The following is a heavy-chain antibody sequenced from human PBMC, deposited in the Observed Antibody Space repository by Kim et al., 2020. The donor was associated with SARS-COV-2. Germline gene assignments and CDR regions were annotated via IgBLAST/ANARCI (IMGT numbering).Heavy chain of an antibody. CDR2: ISYDGSNK. CDR1: GFTFSSYA. Sequence: GGSLRLSCAASGFTFSSYAMHWVRQAPGKGLEWVAVISYDGSNKYYADSVKGRFTISRDNSKNTLYLQMNSLRAEDTAVYYCARDPLRYCSSTSCYTEYYYYGMDVWGQGTTVTVSS. CDR3: ARDPLRYCSSTSCYTEYYYYGMDV. V-gene: IGHV3-30-3*01. J-gene: IGHJ6*02. D-gene: IGHD2-2*02.